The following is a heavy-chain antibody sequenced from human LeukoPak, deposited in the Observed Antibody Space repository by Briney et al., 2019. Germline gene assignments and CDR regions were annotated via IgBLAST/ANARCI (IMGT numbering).Heavy chain of an antibody. V-gene: IGHV1-69*13. CDR3: AREYGSSSGRFDY. CDR1: GGTFSSYA. J-gene: IGHJ4*02. Sequence: ASVKVSCKASGGTFSSYAISWVRQAPGQGLEWMGGIIPIFGTANYAQKFQGRVTITADESTSTAYMELSSLRSEDTAVYYCAREYGSSSGRFDYWGQGTLVTVSS. D-gene: IGHD6-6*01. CDR2: IIPIFGTA.